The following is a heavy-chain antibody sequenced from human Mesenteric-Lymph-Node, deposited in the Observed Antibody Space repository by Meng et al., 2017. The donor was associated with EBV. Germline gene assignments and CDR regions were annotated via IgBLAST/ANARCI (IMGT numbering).Heavy chain of an antibody. J-gene: IGHJ5*02. CDR3: ARGIADSWFDP. CDR1: GGSISTGGYY. D-gene: IGHD2-15*01. V-gene: IGHV4-30-4*01. CDR2: IYYTGTT. Sequence: QVPVQEAGQGLGKPSQALSLTCAVSGGSISTGGYYWTWIRQPPGKGLVWIAYIYYTGTTYYNPSLKSRVTISVDTSKNQFSLKLNSVTAADTAVYYCARGIADSWFDPWGQGALVTVSS.